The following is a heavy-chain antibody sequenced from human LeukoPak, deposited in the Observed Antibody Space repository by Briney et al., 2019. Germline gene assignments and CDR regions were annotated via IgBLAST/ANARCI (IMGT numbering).Heavy chain of an antibody. CDR3: ARGAVAGRSDYYYYMDV. Sequence: ASVKVSCKASGYTFTCYYMHWVRQAPGQGLEWMGWINPNSGGTNYAQKFQGRVTMARDTSIRTAYMELSRLRADDTAVYYCARGAVAGRSDYYYYMDVWGKGTTVTVSS. V-gene: IGHV1-2*02. CDR1: GYTFTCYY. J-gene: IGHJ6*03. D-gene: IGHD6-19*01. CDR2: INPNSGGT.